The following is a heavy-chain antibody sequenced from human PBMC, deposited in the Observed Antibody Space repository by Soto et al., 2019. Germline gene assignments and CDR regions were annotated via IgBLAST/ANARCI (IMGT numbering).Heavy chain of an antibody. Sequence: PSETRSLTCAVYGGSFSGYYWSWIRQPPGKGLEWIGYIYHSGSTYYNPSLKSRVTISVDRSKNHFSLKLSSVTAADTAVYYCARVPDRWGQGTLVTVSS. V-gene: IGHV4-30-2*01. CDR3: ARVPDR. J-gene: IGHJ5*02. CDR1: GGSFSGYY. CDR2: IYHSGST. D-gene: IGHD2-2*01.